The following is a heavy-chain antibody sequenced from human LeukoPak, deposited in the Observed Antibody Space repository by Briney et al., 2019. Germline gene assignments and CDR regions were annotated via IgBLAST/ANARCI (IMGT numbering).Heavy chain of an antibody. CDR3: ARLVNDFYDSSVRLSSNFYYMDV. D-gene: IGHD3-22*01. Sequence: PGGSLRLSCAASGLTVSSNSMTWVRQAPGKGLEWVSGVCCGGSTYYADSVKGRFTISRDNSKNTLYLQMNRLRAEDTAVYYCARLVNDFYDSSVRLSSNFYYMDVWGKGTTVTVSS. J-gene: IGHJ6*03. V-gene: IGHV3-66*02. CDR1: GLTVSSNS. CDR2: VCCGGST.